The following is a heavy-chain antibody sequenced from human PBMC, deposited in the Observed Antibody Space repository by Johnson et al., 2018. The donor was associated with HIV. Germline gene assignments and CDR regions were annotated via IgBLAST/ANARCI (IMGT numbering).Heavy chain of an antibody. Sequence: EVQLVESGGGLVQPGRSLRLSCAASGFTFDDYAMHWVRQAPGKGLEWVSGIRWNSGSIGYADSVKCRSTISRANAKNSLYLQMNSLRAEDTALYYCAKVHSGQLVGYAFDIWGQGTMVTVSS. CDR2: IRWNSGSI. V-gene: IGHV3-9*01. J-gene: IGHJ3*02. D-gene: IGHD1-26*01. CDR3: AKVHSGQLVGYAFDI. CDR1: GFTFDDYA.